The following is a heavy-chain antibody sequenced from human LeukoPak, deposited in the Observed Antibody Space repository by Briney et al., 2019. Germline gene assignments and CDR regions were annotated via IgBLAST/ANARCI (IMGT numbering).Heavy chain of an antibody. J-gene: IGHJ3*02. CDR3: ARQKPYYYDSSGHDAFDI. V-gene: IGHV3-53*01. CDR2: IYSGGST. Sequence: GGSLRLSCAASGFTVSSNYMSWVRQAPGKGLEWVSVIYSGGSTYYADSVKGRFTISRDNSKNTLYLQMNSLRAEDTAVYYCARQKPYYYDSSGHDAFDIWGQGTMVTVSS. D-gene: IGHD3-22*01. CDR1: GFTVSSNY.